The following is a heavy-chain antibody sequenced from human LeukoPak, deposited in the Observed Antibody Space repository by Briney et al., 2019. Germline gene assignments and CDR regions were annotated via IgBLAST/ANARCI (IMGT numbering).Heavy chain of an antibody. CDR3: ARKTDSSGSGDY. Sequence: GGSLRLSCAASGFTVSSNFMSWVRQAPGKGLERVSVIYSRGGTYYADSVQGRFTISRDASKNTLFLQMNSLRADDTAVYYCARKTDSSGSGDYWGQGTLVTVSS. CDR1: GFTVSSNF. D-gene: IGHD3-22*01. J-gene: IGHJ4*02. V-gene: IGHV3-53*01. CDR2: IYSRGGT.